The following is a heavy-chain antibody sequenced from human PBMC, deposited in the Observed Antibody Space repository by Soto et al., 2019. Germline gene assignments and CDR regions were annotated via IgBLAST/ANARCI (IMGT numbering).Heavy chain of an antibody. J-gene: IGHJ4*02. CDR2: IVPMFGTS. CDR3: NRGSEYDFWSGYL. Sequence: QERLVQSGAEVRKPGSSVKVSCKVTGGTSTRYAINWVRQAPGQGLEWMGGIVPMFGTSKYAQKFQGRVTXTAXTSTNIAYMELRSLRSEDTAVYYCNRGSEYDFWSGYLWGQGTLVSVSS. CDR1: GGTSTRYA. D-gene: IGHD3-3*01. V-gene: IGHV1-69*06.